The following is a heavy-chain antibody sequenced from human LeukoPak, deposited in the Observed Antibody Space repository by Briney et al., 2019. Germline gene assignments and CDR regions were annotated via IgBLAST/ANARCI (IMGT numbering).Heavy chain of an antibody. D-gene: IGHD6-19*01. J-gene: IGHJ4*02. Sequence: GGSLRLSCAASGFTFSHAWMTWVRQAPGKGLEWVGRIKSEISGGTTDYAAPVKGRFTISRDDSRNTLYLQMNSLKTEDTAVYYCTTDHYIAVTGAAKFDYWGKETLVTVSS. CDR2: IKSEISGGTT. CDR1: GFTFSHAW. V-gene: IGHV3-15*01. CDR3: TTDHYIAVTGAAKFDY.